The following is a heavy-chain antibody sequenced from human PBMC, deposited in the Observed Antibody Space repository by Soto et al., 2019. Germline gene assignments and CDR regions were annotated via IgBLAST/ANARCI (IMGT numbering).Heavy chain of an antibody. D-gene: IGHD4-4*01. CDR3: AGDPDSHYNDSHASSYP. CDR2: IYYSGST. Sequence: PSETLSLTCTVSGGSISSSSYYWGWIRQPPGKGLEWIGSIYYSGSTYYNPSLKSRVTISVDTSKNQFSLKLTGLRSDDTAVYYCAGDPDSHYNDSHASSYPWGQGTLVTVSS. J-gene: IGHJ5*02. V-gene: IGHV4-39*07. CDR1: GGSISSSSYY.